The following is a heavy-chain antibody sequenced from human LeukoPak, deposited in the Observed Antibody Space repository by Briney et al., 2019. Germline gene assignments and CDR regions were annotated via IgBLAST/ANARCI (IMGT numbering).Heavy chain of an antibody. V-gene: IGHV4-4*07. J-gene: IGHJ6*03. CDR1: GGSIRNYY. CDR2: IHSTEST. D-gene: IGHD1-26*01. CDR3: ARDVGRELLPSSAYYYYYYYMDV. Sequence: PSETLSLTCTVSGGSIRNYYWSWIRQPAGKGLEWIGRIHSTESTNYNPSLESRVTISVDTSKNQFSLKLSSVTAADTAVYYCARDVGRELLPSSAYYYYYYYMDVWGKGTTVTVSS.